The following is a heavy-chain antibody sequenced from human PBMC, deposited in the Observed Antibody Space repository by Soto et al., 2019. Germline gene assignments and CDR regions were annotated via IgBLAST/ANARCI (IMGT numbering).Heavy chain of an antibody. D-gene: IGHD4-17*01. CDR3: ARDPQGDDYGDYVSYYGMDV. V-gene: IGHV3-33*01. Sequence: QVQLVESGGGVVQPGRSLRLSCAASGFTFSSYGMHRVRQAPGKGLEWVAVIWYDGSNKYYADSVKGRFTISRDNSKNTLYLQMNSLRVEDTAVYYCARDPQGDDYGDYVSYYGMDVWGQGTTVTVSS. J-gene: IGHJ6*02. CDR1: GFTFSSYG. CDR2: IWYDGSNK.